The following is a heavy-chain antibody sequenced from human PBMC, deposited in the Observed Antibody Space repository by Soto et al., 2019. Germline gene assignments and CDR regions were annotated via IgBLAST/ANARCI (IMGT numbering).Heavy chain of an antibody. CDR2: VRTKINDYAT. Sequence: EVQLVESGGGLVRPGGSLTLSCSVSGLTFSVSVIHWVRQPPGKGLEWVGRVRTKINDYATSYSESVKGRFTISRDDSKNTAWLQMNSLTTEDTAVYYCTRPDYRGDSGGFWGRGSLVTVSS. CDR1: GLTFSVSV. J-gene: IGHJ4*02. V-gene: IGHV3-73*01. D-gene: IGHD2-21*02. CDR3: TRPDYRGDSGGF.